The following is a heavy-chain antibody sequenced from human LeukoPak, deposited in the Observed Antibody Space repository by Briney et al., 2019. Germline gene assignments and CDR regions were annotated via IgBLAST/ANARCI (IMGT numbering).Heavy chain of an antibody. CDR1: GYTFTSYG. CDR2: ISAYNGNT. CDR3: ARALGEDYDSSGYYYYMDV. D-gene: IGHD3-22*01. V-gene: IGHV1-18*01. Sequence: ASVKVSCKASGYTFTSYGINWVRQAPGQGLEWMGWISAYNGNTYYAQKLQGRVTMTTDTSTSTAYMELRSLRSDDTAVYYCARALGEDYDSSGYYYYMDVWGKGTTVTVSS. J-gene: IGHJ6*03.